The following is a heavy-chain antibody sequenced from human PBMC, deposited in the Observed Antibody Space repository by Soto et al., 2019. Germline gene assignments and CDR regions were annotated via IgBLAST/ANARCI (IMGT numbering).Heavy chain of an antibody. CDR3: ARDPYDSSGYFGRATTVDDYFDY. V-gene: IGHV1-18*01. Sequence: GASVKVSCKASGYTFTSYGISWVRQAPGQGLEWMGWISAYNGNTNYAQKLQGRVTMTTDTSTSTAYMELRSLRSDDTAVYYCARDPYDSSGYFGRATTVDDYFDYWGQGTMVTVSS. J-gene: IGHJ4*02. CDR2: ISAYNGNT. CDR1: GYTFTSYG. D-gene: IGHD3-22*01.